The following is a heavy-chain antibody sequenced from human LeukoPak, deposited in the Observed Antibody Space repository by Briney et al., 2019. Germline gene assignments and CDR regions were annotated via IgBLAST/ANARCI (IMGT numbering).Heavy chain of an antibody. CDR3: ASRLYCSNTRCRNFPFAY. J-gene: IGHJ4*02. CDR1: GGTFSSYA. CDR2: IIPIFGTA. V-gene: IGHV1-69*01. D-gene: IGHD2-2*01. Sequence: SVKVSCXASGGTFSSYAINWVRQAPGQGLEWMGGIIPIFGTANYAQKFQDRVTITADESTSTAYMELSSLRSEDTAMYYCASRLYCSNTRCRNFPFAYWGQGTLVTVSS.